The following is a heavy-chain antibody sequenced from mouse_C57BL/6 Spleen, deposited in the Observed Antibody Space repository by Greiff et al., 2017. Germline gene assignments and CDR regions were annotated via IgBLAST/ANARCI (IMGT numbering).Heavy chain of an antibody. J-gene: IGHJ2*01. Sequence: EVQRVESEGGLVQPGSSMKLSCTASGFTFSDYYMAWVRQVPEKGLEWVANINYDGSSTYYLDSLKSRFIISRDNAKNILYLQMSSLKSEDTATYYCARDQSGDYFDYWGQGTTLTVSS. CDR2: INYDGSST. V-gene: IGHV5-16*01. D-gene: IGHD1-3*01. CDR1: GFTFSDYY. CDR3: ARDQSGDYFDY.